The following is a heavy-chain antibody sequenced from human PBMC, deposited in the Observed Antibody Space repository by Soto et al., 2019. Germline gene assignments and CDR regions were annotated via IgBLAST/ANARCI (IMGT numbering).Heavy chain of an antibody. CDR2: INHSGST. Sequence: SETLSLTFAVYGVSFSGYYGSWIRQPPVKGLEWIGEINHSGSTNYNPSLKSRVTISVDTSKNQFSLKLSSVAAADTAVYYCARAIHSMWTSAALDIWGQGTMVT. V-gene: IGHV4-34*01. J-gene: IGHJ3*02. CDR1: GVSFSGYY. D-gene: IGHD3-10*02. CDR3: ARAIHSMWTSAALDI.